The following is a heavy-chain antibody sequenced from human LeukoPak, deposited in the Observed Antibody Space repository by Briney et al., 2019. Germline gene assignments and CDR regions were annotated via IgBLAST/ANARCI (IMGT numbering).Heavy chain of an antibody. Sequence: SETLSLTCTVSGGSISSSSYYWGWIRQPPGKGLEWIGSIYHSGSTYYNPSLKSRVTISVDTSKNQFSLKLSSVTAADTAVYYCARDLRLGAFDIWGQGTMVTVSS. V-gene: IGHV4-39*07. D-gene: IGHD1-26*01. J-gene: IGHJ3*02. CDR1: GGSISSSSYY. CDR2: IYHSGST. CDR3: ARDLRLGAFDI.